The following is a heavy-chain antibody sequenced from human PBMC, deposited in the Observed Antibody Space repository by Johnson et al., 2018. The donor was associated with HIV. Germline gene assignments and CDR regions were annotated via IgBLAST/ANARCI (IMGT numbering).Heavy chain of an antibody. CDR3: ATFGYTSGWIVTDDAFDV. Sequence: VLLVESGGGVVRPGGSLRLSCAASGFTFDDYGMSWVRQAPGKGLEWVSGINWNGGSTGYADSVKGRFTISRDNSMNTLYLQMNSLRAEDTAVYYCATFGYTSGWIVTDDAFDVWDHGTLVTVSS. CDR2: INWNGGST. J-gene: IGHJ3*01. D-gene: IGHD6-19*01. CDR1: GFTFDDYG. V-gene: IGHV3-20*04.